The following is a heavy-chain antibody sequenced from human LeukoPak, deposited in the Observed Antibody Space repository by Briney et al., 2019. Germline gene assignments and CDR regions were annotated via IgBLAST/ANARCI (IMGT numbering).Heavy chain of an antibody. Sequence: GGSLRLSCAASGFTAITKDMTWVRPAPGKGLEWVSVLYSDGNTKYADSVQGRFTISRDNSKNTLYLEMNSLSPDDTAVYYCARGVEPLAANTLAYWGQGTLVTVSS. CDR3: ARGVEPLAANTLAY. J-gene: IGHJ4*02. V-gene: IGHV3-53*01. CDR1: GFTAITKD. CDR2: LYSDGNT. D-gene: IGHD1-14*01.